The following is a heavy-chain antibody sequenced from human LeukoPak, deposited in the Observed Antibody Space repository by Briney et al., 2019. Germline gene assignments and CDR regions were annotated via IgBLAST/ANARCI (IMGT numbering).Heavy chain of an antibody. J-gene: IGHJ4*02. V-gene: IGHV3-23*01. D-gene: IGHD3-10*01. CDR1: GFTFSSYA. CDR3: AKDRAYGSGIPGY. Sequence: GGSLRLSXAASGFTFSSYAMSWVRQAPGKGLEWVSAISGSGGSTYYADSVKGRFTISRDNSKNTLYLQMNSLRAEDTTVYYCAKDRAYGSGIPGYWGQGTLVTVSS. CDR2: ISGSGGST.